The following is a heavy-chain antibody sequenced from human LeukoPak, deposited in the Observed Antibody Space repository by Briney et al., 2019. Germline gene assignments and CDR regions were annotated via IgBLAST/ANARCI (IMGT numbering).Heavy chain of an antibody. J-gene: IGHJ4*02. Sequence: GGSLSFSCAASAFTFSNNAMKWDRQAPGKELKWVFHINSSGGSTYYEDYVRGRFTISRANSKNTLYLHMHRLRDEATAIYYSSISPGGPLYWGRGTLVSVS. CDR3: SISPGGPLY. CDR2: INSSGGST. D-gene: IGHD3-16*01. V-gene: IGHV3-23*01. CDR1: AFTFSNNA.